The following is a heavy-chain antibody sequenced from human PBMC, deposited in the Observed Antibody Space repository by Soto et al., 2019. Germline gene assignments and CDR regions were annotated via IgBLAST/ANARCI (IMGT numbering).Heavy chain of an antibody. CDR3: TRPEYPYRYPETFDS. V-gene: IGHV3-73*02. Sequence: DVQLVESGGSLVQPGGSLKLSCATSGFSFSGTAIHWVRQASGKGLEWVGRIRTKPNNYATTYAASVTGRYTISRDDSKNTVYLQMNRLKTEDTAVYYCTRPEYPYRYPETFDSWGQEALVTVS. CDR2: IRTKPNNYAT. J-gene: IGHJ4*02. D-gene: IGHD3-16*02. CDR1: GFSFSGTA.